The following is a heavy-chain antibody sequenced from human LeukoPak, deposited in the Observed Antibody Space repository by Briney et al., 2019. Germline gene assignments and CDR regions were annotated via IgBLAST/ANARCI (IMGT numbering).Heavy chain of an antibody. Sequence: PGESLRLSCAASGFTFRNYAMNWVRHAPGKGLEWVSAIRGSDGSTYYADSVKGRFTISRDNSKNTLYLQMNSLRAEDTAIYYCAKSFLGFSYCKIDSWGQGTLVTVSS. CDR1: GFTFRNYA. J-gene: IGHJ4*02. CDR3: AKSFLGFSYCKIDS. CDR2: IRGSDGST. D-gene: IGHD5-18*01. V-gene: IGHV3-23*01.